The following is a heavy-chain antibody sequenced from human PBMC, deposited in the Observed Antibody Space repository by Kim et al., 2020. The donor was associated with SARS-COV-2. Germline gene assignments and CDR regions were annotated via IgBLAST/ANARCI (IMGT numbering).Heavy chain of an antibody. J-gene: IGHJ6*02. V-gene: IGHV3-48*03. CDR3: AREAEWLEKGGMDV. D-gene: IGHD3-3*01. Sequence: AESVKRRFTISRDNTKNSRYLQMSSLRAEDTAVYYCAREAEWLEKGGMDVCGQGTTVTVSS.